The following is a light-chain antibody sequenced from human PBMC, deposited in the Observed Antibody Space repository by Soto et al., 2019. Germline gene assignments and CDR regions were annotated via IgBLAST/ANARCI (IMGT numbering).Light chain of an antibody. CDR3: QQYGDSPT. CDR2: DTF. J-gene: IGKJ2*01. V-gene: IGKV3D-20*01. Sequence: EIVLTQSPATLSLSPGERATLSCGASETIRTNYLAWYQQRPGLAPRLLIYDTFTRATGIPDRFSDSGSGTDFTLTISRLEPEDFAVYYCQQYGDSPTFGQGTKLQIK. CDR1: ETIRTNY.